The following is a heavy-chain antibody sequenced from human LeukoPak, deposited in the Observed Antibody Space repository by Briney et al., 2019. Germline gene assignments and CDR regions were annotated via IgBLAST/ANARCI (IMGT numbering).Heavy chain of an antibody. V-gene: IGHV1-46*01. CDR3: ARDRSRYSSSWYGGRYFDY. CDR2: INPSGGST. J-gene: IGHJ4*02. D-gene: IGHD6-13*01. CDR1: GYTLTSYY. Sequence: ASVKVSCKASGYTLTSYYIHWVRQAPGQGLEWMGIINPSGGSTNYAQKFQGRVTMTRDTSISTAYMELSRLRSDDTAVYYRARDRSRYSSSWYGGRYFDYWGQGTLVTVSS.